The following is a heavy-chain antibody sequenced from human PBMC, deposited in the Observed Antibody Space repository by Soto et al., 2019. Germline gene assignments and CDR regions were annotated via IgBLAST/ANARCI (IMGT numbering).Heavy chain of an antibody. V-gene: IGHV4-34*01. J-gene: IGHJ4*02. CDR1: GGSFSGYY. D-gene: IGHD6-13*01. CDR2: INHSGST. CDR3: ARERGRASSWYFGMNFDY. Sequence: SETLSLTCAVYGGSFSGYYWSWIRQPPGKGLEWIGEINHSGSTNYNPSLKSRVTISVDTSKNQFSLKLSSVTAADTAVYYCARERGRASSWYFGMNFDYWGQGTLVTVSS.